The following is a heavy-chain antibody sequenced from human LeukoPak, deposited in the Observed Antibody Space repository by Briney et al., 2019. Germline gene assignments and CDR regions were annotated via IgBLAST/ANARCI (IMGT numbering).Heavy chain of an antibody. V-gene: IGHV3-7*04. CDR2: IKEDGSEK. J-gene: IGHJ5*02. CDR1: GFTFRRYW. Sequence: GGSLRLSCAASGFTFRRYWMSWVRQAPGKGLEWVANIKEDGSEKHYVDSVKGRFTISRDNAKNSLYLQMNSLRAEDTAVYYCARDGGSGSYLYDWFDPWGQGTLVTVSS. D-gene: IGHD3-10*01. CDR3: ARDGGSGSYLYDWFDP.